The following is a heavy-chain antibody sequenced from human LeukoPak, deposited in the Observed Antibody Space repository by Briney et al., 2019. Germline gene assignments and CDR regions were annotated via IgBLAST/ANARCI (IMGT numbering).Heavy chain of an antibody. J-gene: IGHJ4*02. CDR1: GYSFTSYW. Sequence: RGESLKISCKASGYSFTSYWIAWVRQMPGKGLEWMGIIYPGDSDTRYSPSFRGQVIISADESISTAFLQWSSLKTSDTAMYYCARAPTSLSNPYYFDYWGQGALVTVSS. CDR2: IYPGDSDT. D-gene: IGHD4-11*01. V-gene: IGHV5-51*01. CDR3: ARAPTSLSNPYYFDY.